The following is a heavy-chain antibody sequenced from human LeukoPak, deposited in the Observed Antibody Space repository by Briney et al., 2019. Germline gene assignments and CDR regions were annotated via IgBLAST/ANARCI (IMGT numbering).Heavy chain of an antibody. CDR2: ISSSGSII. J-gene: IGHJ4*02. Sequence: DPGGSLRLSCAASGFIFSDSYMSWIRQAPGKGLEWVSYISSSGSIIYYADSVKGRFPISRDNAKNSLYLQMNSLRAEDTAVYYCARPSYSTGPNDYWGQGTLVTVSS. CDR3: ARPSYSTGPNDY. V-gene: IGHV3-11*01. CDR1: GFIFSDSY. D-gene: IGHD6-19*01.